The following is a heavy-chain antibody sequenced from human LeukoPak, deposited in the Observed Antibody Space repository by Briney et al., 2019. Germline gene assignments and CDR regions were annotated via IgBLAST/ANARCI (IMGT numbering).Heavy chain of an antibody. CDR2: IKQDGSEK. CDR1: GFTFSSYE. Sequence: GGSLRLSCAASGFTFSSYEMNWVRQAPGKGLEWVANIKQDGSEKDYVDSVKGRFTISRDNAKNSLYLQMNSLRAEDTAVYYCARTPSSEQQLSFDNWGQGTLVTVSS. D-gene: IGHD6-13*01. J-gene: IGHJ4*02. CDR3: ARTPSSEQQLSFDN. V-gene: IGHV3-7*01.